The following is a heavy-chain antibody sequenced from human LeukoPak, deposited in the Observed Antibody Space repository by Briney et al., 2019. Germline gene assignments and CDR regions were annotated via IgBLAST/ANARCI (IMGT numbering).Heavy chain of an antibody. J-gene: IGHJ4*02. CDR3: ARRMVRGEGKNFDY. CDR2: ISGSGGST. V-gene: IGHV3-23*01. CDR1: GFTFSSYA. D-gene: IGHD3-10*01. Sequence: GGSLRLSCATSGFTFSSYAMSWVRQAPGKGLEWVSAISGSGGSTYYADSVKGRFTISRDNSKNTLYLQMNSLRAEDTAVYYCARRMVRGEGKNFDYWGQGILVTVSS.